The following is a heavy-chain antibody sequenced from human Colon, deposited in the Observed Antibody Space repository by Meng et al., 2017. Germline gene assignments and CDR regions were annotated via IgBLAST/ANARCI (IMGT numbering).Heavy chain of an antibody. CDR1: GYSFRPYA. V-gene: IGHV7-4-1*02. CDR2: INMYTAEP. D-gene: IGHD4-23*01. J-gene: IGHJ4*02. Sequence: QVQLVQSGAELKKPGASVKMSCKASGYSFRPYAINWVRHIPGQGLQWMGWINMYTAEPSYVEGFTGRFVFSLDISVSTAYLEISKLKAEDTALYFCTRHNGNSDFDYWGQGTLVTVSS. CDR3: TRHNGNSDFDY.